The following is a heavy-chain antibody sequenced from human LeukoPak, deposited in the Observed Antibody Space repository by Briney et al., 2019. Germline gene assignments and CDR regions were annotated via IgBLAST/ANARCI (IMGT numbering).Heavy chain of an antibody. CDR1: GGSISSYY. J-gene: IGHJ3*02. CDR3: AREIRRWLQLQAWAFDI. D-gene: IGHD5-12*01. CDR2: IYTSGST. Sequence: PSETLSLTCTVSGGSISSYYWSWIRQPAGKGLEWIGRIYTSGSTNYNPSLKSRVTMSVDTSKNQFSLKLSSVTAADTAVYYCAREIRRWLQLQAWAFDIWGQGTMVTVSS. V-gene: IGHV4-4*07.